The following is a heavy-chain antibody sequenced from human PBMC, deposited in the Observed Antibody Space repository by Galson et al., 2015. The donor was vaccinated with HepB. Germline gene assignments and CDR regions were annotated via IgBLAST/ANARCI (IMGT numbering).Heavy chain of an antibody. V-gene: IGHV2-70*04. CDR3: ARSLGGQLGVDY. CDR1: GFSLRTTGMR. CDR2: IDWDDDK. Sequence: PALVKPTQTLTLTCTFSGFSLRTTGMRVCWVRQPPGMALEWLARIDWDDDKFYSTSLRTRLTISKDTSKNQVVLTMTSMAPVDTATYYCARSLGGQLGVDYWGQGMLVTVSS. D-gene: IGHD6-6*01. J-gene: IGHJ4*01.